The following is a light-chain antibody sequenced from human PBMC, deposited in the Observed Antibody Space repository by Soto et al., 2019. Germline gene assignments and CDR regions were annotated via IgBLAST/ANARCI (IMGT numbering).Light chain of an antibody. V-gene: IGLV2-14*01. Sequence: QSARAQPASVSGSPGQSITISCTGTSSDVGGYNYVSWYQQHPGKAPKLMIYDVSNRPSGVSNRFSGSKSGNTASLTISGLQSEYEAEYYCGTYPSCQGVFVPGTKVPDL. CDR2: DVS. J-gene: IGLJ1*01. CDR1: SSDVGGYNY. CDR3: GTYPSCQGV.